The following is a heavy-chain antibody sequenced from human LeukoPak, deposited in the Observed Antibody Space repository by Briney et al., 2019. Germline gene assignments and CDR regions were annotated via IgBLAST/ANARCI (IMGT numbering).Heavy chain of an antibody. V-gene: IGHV3-23*01. CDR1: GFTFSSYA. J-gene: IGHJ5*02. CDR3: ARGGTYYDSSGYHSDWFDP. Sequence: GGSLRLSCAASGFTFSSYAMSWVRQAPGKGLEWVSSISGSSGNTYYADSVKGRFTISRDNAKNTLYLEMNSLRVEDTAVYYCARGGTYYDSSGYHSDWFDPWGQGTLVTVSS. CDR2: ISGSSGNT. D-gene: IGHD3-22*01.